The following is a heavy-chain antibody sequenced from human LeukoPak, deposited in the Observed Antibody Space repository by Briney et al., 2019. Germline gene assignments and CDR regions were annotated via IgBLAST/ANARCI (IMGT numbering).Heavy chain of an antibody. CDR2: IYYSGST. CDR1: GGSITSYY. V-gene: IGHV4-59*12. D-gene: IGHD3-9*01. Sequence: SETLSLTCTVSGGSITSYYWSWIRQPPGKGLEWIGYIYYSGSTNYNPSLKSRVTISVDRSKNQFSLKLSSVTAADTAVYYCARGMVLTGYYWGQGTLVTVSS. CDR3: ARGMVLTGYY. J-gene: IGHJ4*02.